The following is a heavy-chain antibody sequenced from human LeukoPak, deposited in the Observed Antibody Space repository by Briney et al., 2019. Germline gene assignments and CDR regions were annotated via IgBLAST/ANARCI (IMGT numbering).Heavy chain of an antibody. CDR3: ARTTGHFDY. CDR1: GGSVSSNSAA. Sequence: SQTLSLTCAISGGSVSSNSAAWNRIRQSPSRGREWLGRTYHRSKWYSESAVSLKGRITINPDASKNQFSLQLNSVAPEDTAVYYCARTTGHFDYWGQGTLVTVSS. D-gene: IGHD2-8*02. J-gene: IGHJ4*02. V-gene: IGHV6-1*01. CDR2: TYHRSKWYS.